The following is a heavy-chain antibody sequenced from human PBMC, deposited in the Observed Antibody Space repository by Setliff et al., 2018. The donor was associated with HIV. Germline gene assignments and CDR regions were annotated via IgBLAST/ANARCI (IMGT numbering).Heavy chain of an antibody. D-gene: IGHD3-10*01. CDR2: IGTYNGDT. J-gene: IGHJ6*03. V-gene: IGHV1-18*01. CDR3: AREGLWFGDRGYYMDV. Sequence: ASVKVSCKASGYTFTSSGITWVRQAPGQGLEWMGWIGTYNGDTNYAQKFQGRVTMTTDTSTSTAYMELRSLISDDTAVYHCAREGLWFGDRGYYMDVWGTGTAVTVSS. CDR1: GYTFTSSG.